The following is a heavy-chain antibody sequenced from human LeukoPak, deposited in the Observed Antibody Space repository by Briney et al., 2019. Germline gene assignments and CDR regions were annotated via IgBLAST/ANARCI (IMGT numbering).Heavy chain of an antibody. D-gene: IGHD6-19*01. CDR1: GFTFDDYA. CDR3: AKVAFGGIAVAGPFYY. J-gene: IGHJ4*02. V-gene: IGHV3-9*03. Sequence: GGSLRLSRTAYGFTFDDYAMHWVRQAPGKGLEWVSGISWNSGSIGYADSVKGRFTISRDNAKNSLYLQMNSLRAEDMALYYCAKVAFGGIAVAGPFYYWGQGTLVTVSS. CDR2: ISWNSGSI.